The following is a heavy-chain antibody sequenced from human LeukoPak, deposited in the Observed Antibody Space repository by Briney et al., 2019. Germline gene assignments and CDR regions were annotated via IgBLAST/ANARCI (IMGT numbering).Heavy chain of an antibody. V-gene: IGHV3-23*01. CDR1: GFTFSSYA. Sequence: GGSLRLSCAASGFTFSSYAMSWVRQAPGKGLERVSAISGSGGSTYYADSVKGRFTISRDNSKNTLYLQMNSLRAEDTAVYYCAKPSGGYSSGYYFGYWGQGTLVTVSS. CDR2: ISGSGGST. CDR3: AKPSGGYSSGYYFGY. D-gene: IGHD3-22*01. J-gene: IGHJ4*02.